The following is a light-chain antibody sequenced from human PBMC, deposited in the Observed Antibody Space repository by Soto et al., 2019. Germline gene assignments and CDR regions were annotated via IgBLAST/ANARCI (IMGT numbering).Light chain of an antibody. Sequence: IQMKQSPATLSAYVGDSVTITCRASQNIRSWLAWYQQKPGKAPNPLIYDASSLKSGVPSRFSGSGSGTEFTLIISGLQHADFATYYCHHYYTYFPWTFGQGTKV. CDR2: DAS. CDR1: QNIRSW. CDR3: HHYYTYFPWT. V-gene: IGKV1-5*01. J-gene: IGKJ1*01.